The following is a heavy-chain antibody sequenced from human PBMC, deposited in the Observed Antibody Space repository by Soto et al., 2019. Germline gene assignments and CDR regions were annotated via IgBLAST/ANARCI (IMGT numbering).Heavy chain of an antibody. CDR3: ARERTDYYDRSGPLDY. Sequence: PSETLSLTCTVSGASISGYHWSWIRQFPGKGLECLGYISYSGATNYNPSLKSRVTMSIDTSKNQFSLQLNSVTAEDTAVYYCARERTDYYDRSGPLDYWGQGTLVTVSS. CDR1: GASISGYH. D-gene: IGHD3-22*01. J-gene: IGHJ4*02. V-gene: IGHV4-59*12. CDR2: ISYSGAT.